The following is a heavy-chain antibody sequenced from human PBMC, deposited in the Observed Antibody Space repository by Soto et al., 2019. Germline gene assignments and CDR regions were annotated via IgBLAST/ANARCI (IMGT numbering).Heavy chain of an antibody. D-gene: IGHD3-22*01. J-gene: IGHJ6*02. V-gene: IGHV3-15*07. Sequence: GGSLRLSCAASGFTFSNAWMNWVRQAPGKGLEWVGRIKSKTDGGTTDYAAPVKGRFTISRDDSKNTLYLQMNSLKTEDTAVYYCTTDYGVGRYYDRYYGMDVWGQGTTVTVSS. CDR1: GFTFSNAW. CDR3: TTDYGVGRYYDRYYGMDV. CDR2: IKSKTDGGTT.